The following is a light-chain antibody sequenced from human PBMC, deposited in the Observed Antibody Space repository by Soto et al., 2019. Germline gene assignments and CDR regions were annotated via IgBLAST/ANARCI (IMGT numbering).Light chain of an antibody. J-gene: IGKJ1*01. V-gene: IGKV1-5*01. CDR3: QQYHSYWT. CDR2: DAS. Sequence: DFQMTQSTSTLSASVGDRVTITCRASQNIRSRLAWFQQKPGKAPKLLIYDASSWESGVPQRFSGSGSGTEFTLTISSLQTDDFSTYYCQQYHSYWTFGQGTKVDI. CDR1: QNIRSR.